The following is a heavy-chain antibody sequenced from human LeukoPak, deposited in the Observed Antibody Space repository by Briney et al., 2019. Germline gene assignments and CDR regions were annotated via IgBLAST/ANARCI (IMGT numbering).Heavy chain of an antibody. D-gene: IGHD1-14*01. CDR1: GYTFTSYY. CDR3: ARVPSPKNPNGLFDP. J-gene: IGHJ5*02. Sequence: GASVKVSCKASGYTFTSYYMHWVRQAPGQGLEWMGIINPSGGSTSYAQKFQGRVTMTRDMSTSTVYVELSSLRSEDTAVYYCARVPSPKNPNGLFDPWGQGTLVTVSS. CDR2: INPSGGST. V-gene: IGHV1-46*01.